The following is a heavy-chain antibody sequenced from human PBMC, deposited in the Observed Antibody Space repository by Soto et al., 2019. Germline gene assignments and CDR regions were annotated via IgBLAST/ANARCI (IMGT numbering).Heavy chain of an antibody. CDR1: GFNFSTYS. D-gene: IGHD1-1*01. V-gene: IGHV3-21*01. CDR2: ISSSSRNI. CDR3: TREGIGTTRTSPHYYYSGMDV. Sequence: GGSLRLSCAASGFNFSTYSMNWVRQAPGKGLEWVSSISSSSRNIYNADSVKGRFTISRDNAKNSLYLQMNSLRAEDTAVYYCTREGIGTTRTSPHYYYSGMDVWGQGT. J-gene: IGHJ6*02.